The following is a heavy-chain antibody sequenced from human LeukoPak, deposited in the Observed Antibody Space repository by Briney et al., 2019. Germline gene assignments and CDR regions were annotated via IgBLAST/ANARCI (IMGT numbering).Heavy chain of an antibody. CDR3: VKIVMAGGYFDY. D-gene: IGHD3-16*01. V-gene: IGHV3-64*05. J-gene: IGHJ4*02. CDR1: GFTFSSYA. CDR2: ISSNGATT. Sequence: PGGSLRLSCSASGFTFSSYAVHWVRQAPGEGLEYVSAISSNGATTYYADSVKGRFTISRDNSKNTLYFQMSSLRPEDTAVYYCVKIVMAGGYFDYWGQGTLVTVSS.